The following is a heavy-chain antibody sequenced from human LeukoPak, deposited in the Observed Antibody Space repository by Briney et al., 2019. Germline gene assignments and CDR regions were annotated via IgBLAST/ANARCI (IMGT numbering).Heavy chain of an antibody. CDR3: AKGGAAAGTDY. CDR2: IWYDGSNK. V-gene: IGHV3-33*06. CDR1: GFTFSSYG. J-gene: IGHJ4*02. D-gene: IGHD6-13*01. Sequence: RSGRSLRLSCAASGFTFSSYGMHWVRQAPGKGLEWVAVIWYDGSNKYYADSVKGRFTISRDNSKNTLYLQMNSLRAEDTAVYYCAKGGAAAGTDYWGQGTLVTVSS.